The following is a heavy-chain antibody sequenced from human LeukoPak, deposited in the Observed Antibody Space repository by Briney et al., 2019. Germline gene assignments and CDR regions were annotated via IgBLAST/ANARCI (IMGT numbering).Heavy chain of an antibody. CDR2: IYYSGST. J-gene: IGHJ5*02. Sequence: SETLSLTCTVSGGSISSSSYYWGWIRQPPGKGLVWIGSIYYSGSTYYNPSLKSRVTISVDTSKNQFSLKLSSVTAADTAVYYCAMTSDEIAARPGDWFDPWGQGTLVTVSS. D-gene: IGHD6-6*01. CDR3: AMTSDEIAARPGDWFDP. CDR1: GGSISSSSYY. V-gene: IGHV4-39*01.